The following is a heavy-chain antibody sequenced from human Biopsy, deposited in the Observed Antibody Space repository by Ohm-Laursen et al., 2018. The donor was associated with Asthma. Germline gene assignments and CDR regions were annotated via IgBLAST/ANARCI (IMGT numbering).Heavy chain of an antibody. J-gene: IGHJ6*02. CDR2: IYYSGTT. CDR3: VRGSSSWHHGPFHYYYGLDV. V-gene: IGHV4-39*01. Sequence: SDTLSLTCSLSSGSGGYMRSGNYYWGWIRQPPGKGLEWIGSIYYSGTTYYNPSLESRVTVSADTSKNQFSQKLTSVTVADTAVYYCVRGSSSWHHGPFHYYYGLDVWGQGTTATVSS. CDR1: SGSGGYMRSGNYY. D-gene: IGHD6-13*01.